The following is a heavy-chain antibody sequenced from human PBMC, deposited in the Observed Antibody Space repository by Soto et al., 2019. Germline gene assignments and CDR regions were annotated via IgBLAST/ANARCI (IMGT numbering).Heavy chain of an antibody. J-gene: IGHJ4*02. CDR3: AREIKRDYGWDF. CDR1: GFTFATYW. Sequence: PGGSLRLSCAASGFTFATYWMSWVRQAPGKGLEWVANVKDDGSQKYYVDSVKGRFTISRDNAKNSLSLQMNSLRAEDTAVYYCAREIKRDYGWDFWGQGTLVTVSS. CDR2: VKDDGSQK. D-gene: IGHD4-17*01. V-gene: IGHV3-7*03.